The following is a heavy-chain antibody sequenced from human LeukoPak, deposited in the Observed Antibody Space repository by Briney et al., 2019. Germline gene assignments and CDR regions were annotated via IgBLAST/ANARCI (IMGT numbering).Heavy chain of an antibody. CDR3: ASINSGSYYHDAFDI. V-gene: IGHV1-2*02. D-gene: IGHD1-26*01. Sequence: GASVKVSCKASGYTFTSYGISWVRQAPGQGLEWMGWINPNSGGTNYAQKFQGRVTMTRDTSISTAYMELSRLRSDDTAVYYCASINSGSYYHDAFDIWGQGTMVTVSS. CDR1: GYTFTSYG. J-gene: IGHJ3*02. CDR2: INPNSGGT.